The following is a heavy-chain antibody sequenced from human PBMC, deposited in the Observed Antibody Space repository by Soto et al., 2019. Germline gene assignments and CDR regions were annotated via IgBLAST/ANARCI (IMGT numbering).Heavy chain of an antibody. CDR3: ARGPIMIGGYCGYYGMVV. V-gene: IGHV4-4*02. CDR1: GGSISSSNW. D-gene: IGHD3-16*01. J-gene: IGHJ6*02. Sequence: QVQLQESGPGLVKPSGTLSLTCAVSGGSISSSNWWSWVRQPPGKGLEWIGEIYHSGSTNYNPSRRSRFRISVDKSKDHFSLKLSSVTAADMSVYYCARGPIMIGGYCGYYGMVVWGLGTTVTVSS. CDR2: IYHSGST.